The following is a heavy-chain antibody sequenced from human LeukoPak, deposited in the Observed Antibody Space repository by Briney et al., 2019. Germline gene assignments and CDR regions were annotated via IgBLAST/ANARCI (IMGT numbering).Heavy chain of an antibody. Sequence: SETLSLTCAVYGGSFSGYYWSWIRQSPGKGLEWIGYISHSGSVNYNPSLKSRVTMSVDTSKNQFSLKLSSVTAADTAVYYCARVKGREGSTVIIDYWGQGTLVTVSS. D-gene: IGHD3-10*01. J-gene: IGHJ4*02. V-gene: IGHV4-59*01. CDR1: GGSFSGYY. CDR3: ARVKGREGSTVIIDY. CDR2: ISHSGSV.